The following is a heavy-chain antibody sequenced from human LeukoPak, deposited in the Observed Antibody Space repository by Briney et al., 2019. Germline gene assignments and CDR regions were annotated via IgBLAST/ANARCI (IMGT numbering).Heavy chain of an antibody. Sequence: SVKVSCKASGGPFPTYAISWVRLVPGQGLEWMGRVVPASEISTYAQKFLGRVTITADYSASTDYMELSGLRSDDTATYYCARVGYTRGPLPYGMDVWGQGTTVTV. CDR1: GGPFPTYA. J-gene: IGHJ6*02. D-gene: IGHD3-16*02. CDR3: ARVGYTRGPLPYGMDV. V-gene: IGHV1-69*04. CDR2: VVPASEIS.